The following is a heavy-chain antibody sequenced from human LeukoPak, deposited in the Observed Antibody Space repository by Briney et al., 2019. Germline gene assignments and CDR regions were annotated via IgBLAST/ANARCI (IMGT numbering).Heavy chain of an antibody. CDR2: IIPIFGTA. V-gene: IGHV1-69*01. CDR1: GGTLSSYA. D-gene: IGHD6-13*01. Sequence: SVKVSCKASGGTLSSYAISWVRQAPGQGLEWMGGIIPIFGTANYAQKFQGRVTITADESTSTAYMELSSLRSEDTAVYYCARSQLRYSSSWYGRYYYYYMDVWGKGTTVTISS. CDR3: ARSQLRYSSSWYGRYYYYYMDV. J-gene: IGHJ6*03.